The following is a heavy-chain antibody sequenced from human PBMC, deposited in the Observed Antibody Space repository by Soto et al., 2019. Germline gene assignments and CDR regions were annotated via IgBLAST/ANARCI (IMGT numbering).Heavy chain of an antibody. Sequence: QVQLVQSGAEVKKPGSSVKVSCKASGGTFSSYAISWVRQAPGQGHEWMGEIIPIFGTANYAQKFQGRVTITGDESTSTAYMDLSSLRSEDTAVYYCAREPAARPRRPYYFDYWGQGTLVTVSS. J-gene: IGHJ4*02. CDR1: GGTFSSYA. CDR3: AREPAARPRRPYYFDY. V-gene: IGHV1-69*01. CDR2: IIPIFGTA. D-gene: IGHD6-6*01.